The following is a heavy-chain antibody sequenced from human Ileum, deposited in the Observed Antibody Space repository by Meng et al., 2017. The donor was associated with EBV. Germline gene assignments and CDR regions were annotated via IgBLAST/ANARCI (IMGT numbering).Heavy chain of an antibody. CDR1: CSTITSDSSC. J-gene: IGHJ5*02. Sequence: QLHVQAPGPGPVTPSETLSLPRSCACSTITSDSSCWGWFRPPPGKELEGIATIYHTGSTYYNPSLKRRVTISVDTSKNEFSLKVTSVTAADTALYDCARRDTAWFDPWGRGTLVTVSS. V-gene: IGHV4-39*01. CDR3: ARRDTAWFDP. D-gene: IGHD2-21*02. CDR2: IYHTGST.